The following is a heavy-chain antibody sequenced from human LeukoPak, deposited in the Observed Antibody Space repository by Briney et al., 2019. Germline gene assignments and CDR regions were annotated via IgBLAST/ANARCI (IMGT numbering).Heavy chain of an antibody. Sequence: GGSLRLSCAASGFTFSSYSVNWVRQAPGKGLEWVSSISSSSSYIYYADSVKGRFTISRDNAKNSLYLQMNSLRAEDTAVYYCARIPYSTGTIDYWGQGTLVTVSS. J-gene: IGHJ4*02. CDR1: GFTFSSYS. CDR3: ARIPYSTGTIDY. D-gene: IGHD6-19*01. CDR2: ISSSSSYI. V-gene: IGHV3-21*01.